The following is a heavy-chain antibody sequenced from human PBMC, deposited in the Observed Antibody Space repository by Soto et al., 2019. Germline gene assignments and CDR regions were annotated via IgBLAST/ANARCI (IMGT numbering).Heavy chain of an antibody. CDR1: GGSISSGGYS. CDR2: IYHSGST. V-gene: IGHV4-30-2*02. CDR3: VSLFGIEYSYGYVY. D-gene: IGHD5-18*01. J-gene: IGHJ4*02. Sequence: SETLSLTCAVSGGSISSGGYSWSWIRQPPGKGLEWIGYIYHSGSTYYNPSLKSRVTIGVDRSKNQFSLKLSSVTAADTAVYYCVSLFGIEYSYGYVYWGQGTLVTVSS.